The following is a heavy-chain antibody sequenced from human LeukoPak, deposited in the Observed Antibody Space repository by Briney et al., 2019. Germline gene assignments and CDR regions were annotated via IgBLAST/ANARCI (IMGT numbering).Heavy chain of an antibody. J-gene: IGHJ4*02. CDR1: EFTFSRYW. D-gene: IGHD3-16*02. V-gene: IGHV3-74*01. Sequence: PRGALRLSCAASEFTFSRYWMHWVRQAPGKGLVWVSRINSDGSSTSYADSVKGRFTISRDNAKNTLYLQMNSLRAEDTAVYYCARDYRYGEIDYWGQGTLVTVSS. CDR3: ARDYRYGEIDY. CDR2: INSDGSST.